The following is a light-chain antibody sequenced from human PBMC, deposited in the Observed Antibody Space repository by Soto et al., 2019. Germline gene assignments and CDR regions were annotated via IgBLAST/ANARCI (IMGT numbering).Light chain of an antibody. CDR1: QSVRSTY. V-gene: IGKV3-20*01. J-gene: IGKJ2*03. Sequence: EIVLTQSPGTLSLSPGERATLSCRASQSVRSTYLAWYQQKPGQAPRLLIYGASSRATDIPDRFSGSGSGTDFTLTITRLEPEDFAVFHCQQYGTSPGSFGQGTKVEIK. CDR2: GAS. CDR3: QQYGTSPGS.